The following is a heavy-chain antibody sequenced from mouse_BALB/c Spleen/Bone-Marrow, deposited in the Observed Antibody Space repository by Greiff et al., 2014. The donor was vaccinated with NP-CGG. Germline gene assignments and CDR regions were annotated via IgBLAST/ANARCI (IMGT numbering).Heavy chain of an antibody. J-gene: IGHJ3*01. D-gene: IGHD1-2*01. CDR1: GFSLTSYG. V-gene: IGHV2-2*02. CDR3: AGITTALAY. CDR2: IWSGGST. Sequence: VQLQQSGPGLVQPSQSLSITCTVSGFSLTSYGVHWVRQSPGKGLEWLGVIWSGGSTDYNAAFISRLSISKDNSKSQVFLKMNSLQANDTAIYYCAGITTALAYWGQGTLVTVSA.